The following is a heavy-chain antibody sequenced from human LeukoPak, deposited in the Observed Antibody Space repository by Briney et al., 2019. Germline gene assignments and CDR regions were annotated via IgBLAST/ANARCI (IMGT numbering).Heavy chain of an antibody. D-gene: IGHD3-22*01. V-gene: IGHV3-23*01. CDR2: ISGSGGST. CDR1: GFTFSSYA. Sequence: PGGSLRLSCAASGFTFSSYATSWVRQAPGKGLEWVSAISGSGGSTYYADSVKGRFTISRDNSKNALYLQMNSLRAEDTAVYYCAKVASSGYYYESSYYFDYWGQGTLVTVSS. J-gene: IGHJ4*02. CDR3: AKVASSGYYYESSYYFDY.